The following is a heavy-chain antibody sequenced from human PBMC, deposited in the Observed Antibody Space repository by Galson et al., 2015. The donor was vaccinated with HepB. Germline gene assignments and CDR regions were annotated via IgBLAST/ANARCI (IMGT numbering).Heavy chain of an antibody. V-gene: IGHV4-59*01. Sequence: SETLSLTCTVSGGSISSYYWSWIRQPPGKGLEWIGYIYYSGSTNYNPSLKSRVTISVDTSKNQFSLKLSSVTAADTAVYYCASWVVVVGDNWFDPWGQGTLVTVSS. J-gene: IGHJ5*02. CDR3: ASWVVVVGDNWFDP. CDR2: IYYSGST. CDR1: GGSISSYY. D-gene: IGHD2-15*01.